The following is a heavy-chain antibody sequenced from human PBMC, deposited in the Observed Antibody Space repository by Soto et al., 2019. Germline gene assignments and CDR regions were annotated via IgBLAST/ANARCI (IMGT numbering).Heavy chain of an antibody. CDR1: GFTFSSYA. CDR2: ISWDGDSA. V-gene: IGHV3-43D*04. J-gene: IGHJ4*02. CDR3: AKGTRGNSPELDF. Sequence: GGSLRLSCAASGFTFSSYAMSWVRQAPGKGLEWVSLISWDGDSAYYADSVRGRFTISRDNSKNSLFLQMNNVRAEDAALYFCAKGTRGNSPELDFWGQGTLVTVSS. D-gene: IGHD1-1*01.